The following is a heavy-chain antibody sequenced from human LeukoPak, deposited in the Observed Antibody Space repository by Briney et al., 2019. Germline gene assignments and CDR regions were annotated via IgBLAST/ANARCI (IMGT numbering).Heavy chain of an antibody. J-gene: IGHJ4*02. CDR2: ISGSGDAT. D-gene: IGHD5-24*01. CDR1: GFTFSSYA. Sequence: PGGSLRLSCAASGFTFSSYAMTWVRQAPGKGLEWVSVISGSGDATYYADSVKGRFTISRDNSKNTLYLQMNSLRAEDTAVYYCAKSPRDGYNLFDYWGQGTLVTVSS. CDR3: AKSPRDGYNLFDY. V-gene: IGHV3-23*01.